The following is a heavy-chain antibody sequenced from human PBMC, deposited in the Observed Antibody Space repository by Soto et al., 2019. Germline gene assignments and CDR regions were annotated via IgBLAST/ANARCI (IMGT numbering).Heavy chain of an antibody. J-gene: IGHJ4*02. D-gene: IGHD2-2*01. CDR3: ARDYLVVPHRVIDY. CDR1: GFTFSMYA. CDR2: ISGSGGST. V-gene: IGHV3-23*01. Sequence: PGESLKISCAVSGFTFSMYAMSWVRQAPGKGLEWVSAISGSGGSTDYADSVKGRFTISRDNSKNTLYLQMNSLRAEDTAVYYCARDYLVVPHRVIDYWGQGTLVTSPQ.